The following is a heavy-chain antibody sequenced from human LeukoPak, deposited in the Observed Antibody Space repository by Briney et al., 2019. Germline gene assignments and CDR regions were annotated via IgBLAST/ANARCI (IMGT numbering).Heavy chain of an antibody. D-gene: IGHD4-11*01. CDR2: ISNSGGST. V-gene: IGHV3-21*01. CDR3: ARRDYFDP. Sequence: GGSLRLSCAASGFNFRSYGMTWVRQAPGKGLEWVSYISNSGGSTYYTDSVKGRFTLSRDNAKNSLYLQMNSLRADDTAVYYCARRDYFDPWGQGTLVTVSS. J-gene: IGHJ5*02. CDR1: GFNFRSYG.